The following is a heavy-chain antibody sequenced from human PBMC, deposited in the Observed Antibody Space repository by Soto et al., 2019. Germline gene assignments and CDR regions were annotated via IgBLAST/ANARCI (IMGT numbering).Heavy chain of an antibody. Sequence: QVQLQESGPGLVKPSETLSLTCTVSGGSISSYYWSWIRQPPGKGLEWIGYIYYSGSTNYNPSLKSRVTISVDTSKNQCSLKLSSVTAADTAVYYCARDGGDGDYWYFDLWGRGTLVTVSS. CDR1: GGSISSYY. CDR3: ARDGGDGDYWYFDL. D-gene: IGHD4-17*01. CDR2: IYYSGST. J-gene: IGHJ2*01. V-gene: IGHV4-59*01.